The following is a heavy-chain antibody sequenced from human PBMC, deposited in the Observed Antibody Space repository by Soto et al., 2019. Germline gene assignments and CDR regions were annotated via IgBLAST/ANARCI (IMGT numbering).Heavy chain of an antibody. Sequence: EVQLVETGGGLIQPGGSLRLSCAASGFTVSGNYMSWVRQAPGKGLEWVSVIYNGGGTYYADSVKGRFTIARDNSKNTLYLQMNSLRAEVTAVYYCASTRGSAYVYWGQGTLVTVSS. CDR1: GFTVSGNY. D-gene: IGHD6-25*01. CDR3: ASTRGSAYVY. V-gene: IGHV3-53*02. CDR2: IYNGGGT. J-gene: IGHJ4*02.